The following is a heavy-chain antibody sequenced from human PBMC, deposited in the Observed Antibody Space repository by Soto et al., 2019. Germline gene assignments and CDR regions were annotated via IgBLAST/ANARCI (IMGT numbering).Heavy chain of an antibody. CDR3: ARPRSRRDGYNSPHEAFDI. Sequence: ASVKVSCKASGYTFTGYCMHWVRQAPGQGLEWMGWINPNSGGTNYAQKFQGRVTMTRDTSISTAYMELSRLRSDDTAVYYCARPRSRRDGYNSPHEAFDIWGQGTMVTVSS. D-gene: IGHD5-12*01. J-gene: IGHJ3*02. V-gene: IGHV1-2*02. CDR2: INPNSGGT. CDR1: GYTFTGYC.